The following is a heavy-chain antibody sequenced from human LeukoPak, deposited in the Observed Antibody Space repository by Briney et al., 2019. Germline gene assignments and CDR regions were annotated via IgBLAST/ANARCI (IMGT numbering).Heavy chain of an antibody. V-gene: IGHV1-46*01. D-gene: IGHD3-22*01. CDR2: INPSGGST. Sequence: ASVKVSCKASGYTFTSYYVQWGRQAPGQWLEWMGIINPSGGSTSYAQTFQGRVTMTRDTSTSTVYMELSSLRSEDTAVYYRARDRSSGFPVDYWGQGTLVTVSS. CDR1: GYTFTSYY. CDR3: ARDRSSGFPVDY. J-gene: IGHJ4*02.